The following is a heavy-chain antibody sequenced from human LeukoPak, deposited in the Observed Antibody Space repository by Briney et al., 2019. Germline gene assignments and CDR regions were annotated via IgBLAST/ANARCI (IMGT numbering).Heavy chain of an antibody. CDR2: ISYDGSNK. J-gene: IGHJ4*02. CDR3: ASILSSSWSNHFDH. CDR1: GFTFSGYA. D-gene: IGHD6-13*01. V-gene: IGHV3-30*04. Sequence: GGSLRLPCAASGFTFSGYAMHWVRQAPGKGLEWVAVISYDGSNKYYADSVKGRFTISRDNSKNTLYLQMNSLRAEDTAVYYCASILSSSWSNHFDHWGQGDLVTVSS.